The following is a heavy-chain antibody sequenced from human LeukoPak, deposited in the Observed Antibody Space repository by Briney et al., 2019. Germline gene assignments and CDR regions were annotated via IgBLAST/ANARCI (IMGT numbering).Heavy chain of an antibody. Sequence: ASVKVSCKASGYTFTSYGISWVRQAPGQGLEWMGWISAYNGNTNYAQKLQGRVTMTTDTSTSTAYMELRSLRSDDTAVYYCAREAVSAAGTGLDAFDIWGQGTMVTVSS. J-gene: IGHJ3*02. CDR1: GYTFTSYG. CDR3: AREAVSAAGTGLDAFDI. D-gene: IGHD6-13*01. CDR2: ISAYNGNT. V-gene: IGHV1-18*01.